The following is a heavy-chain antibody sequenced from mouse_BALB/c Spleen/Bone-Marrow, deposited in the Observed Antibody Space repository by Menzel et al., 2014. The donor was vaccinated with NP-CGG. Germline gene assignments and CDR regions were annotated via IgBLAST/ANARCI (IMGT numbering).Heavy chain of an antibody. Sequence: LVKTGASVKISCKASGYSFTGYYMHWVKQSHGKSLEWIGYISCYNGATSYNQKFRGEATFTVDTSSSTAYMQFNSLTSEDSAVYYCARSRDYGTSKSAWFAYWGQGTLVTVSA. CDR2: ISCYNGAT. D-gene: IGHD1-1*01. J-gene: IGHJ3*01. CDR3: ARSRDYGTSKSAWFAY. V-gene: IGHV1S34*01. CDR1: GYSFTGYY.